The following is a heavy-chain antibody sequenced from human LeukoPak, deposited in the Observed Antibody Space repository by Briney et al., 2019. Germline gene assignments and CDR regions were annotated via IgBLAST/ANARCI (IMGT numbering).Heavy chain of an antibody. CDR3: ATHSGYEYYYYYYYMDV. Sequence: SETLSLTCTVSGGSISSYYWGWIRQPPGKGLEWIGSIYHSGSTYYNPSLKSRVTISVDTSKNQFSLKLSSVTAADTAVYYCATHSGYEYYYYYYYMDVWGKGTTVTVSS. V-gene: IGHV4-38-2*02. CDR1: GGSISSYY. CDR2: IYHSGST. D-gene: IGHD5-12*01. J-gene: IGHJ6*03.